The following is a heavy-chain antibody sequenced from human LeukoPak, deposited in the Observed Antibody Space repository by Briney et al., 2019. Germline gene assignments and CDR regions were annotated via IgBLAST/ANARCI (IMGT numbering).Heavy chain of an antibody. Sequence: PGGSLRLSCAASGFSFSSYGMSWFRQTPGKGLGWVSTINIGADEPHYAASVRGRFLFSRDNSKSTCAFHITNLGVEDTAVYYCERDPSEYEWHRSWYRDFWGQGSQVTVSS. D-gene: IGHD6-13*01. V-gene: IGHV3-23*01. CDR1: GFSFSSYG. CDR2: INIGADEP. J-gene: IGHJ4*02. CDR3: ERDPSEYEWHRSWYRDF.